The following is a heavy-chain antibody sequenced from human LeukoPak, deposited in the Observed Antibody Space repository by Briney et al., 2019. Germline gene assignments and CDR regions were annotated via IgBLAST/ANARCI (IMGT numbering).Heavy chain of an antibody. J-gene: IGHJ4*02. V-gene: IGHV1-24*01. D-gene: IGHD3-22*01. CDR2: FDPEAGEI. CDR3: ATWAGAVIVDKNGGVY. Sequence: ASVKVSCTVSGYSLTELSMHWVRQTPGKGLEWMGGFDPEAGEIIYAQKFQGRVTMTEDTSTDTAYMELSSLRSEDTAVFYCATWAGAVIVDKNGGVYWGQGTLVTVSS. CDR1: GYSLTELS.